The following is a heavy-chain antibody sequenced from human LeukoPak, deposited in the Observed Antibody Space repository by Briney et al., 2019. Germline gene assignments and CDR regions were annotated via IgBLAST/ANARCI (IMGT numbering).Heavy chain of an antibody. V-gene: IGHV4-59*12. CDR3: AARGGAAWKSDY. CDR1: GGSLSSYY. J-gene: IGHJ4*02. CDR2: IYYNGST. D-gene: IGHD3-16*01. Sequence: PSETLSLTRTVSGGSLSSYYWRWIRQPPGDGLGWTGYIYYNGSTNYHPSLKSRVTITVEPSKNPFSLKLSSADAADPAGYYRAARGGAAWKSDYWGQGTLVTVSS.